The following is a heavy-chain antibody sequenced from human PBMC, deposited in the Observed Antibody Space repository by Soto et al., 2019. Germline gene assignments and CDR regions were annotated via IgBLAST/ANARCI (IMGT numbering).Heavy chain of an antibody. V-gene: IGHV4-61*01. J-gene: IGHJ4*02. CDR2: IYYSGST. CDR1: GGSVSSVSYY. CDR3: ARVLPHSSSWSTPGDS. Sequence: SETLSLTFTVSGGSVSSVSYYWSWIRQPPGKGLEWIGYIYYSGSTNYNPSLKSRVTISVDTSKNQCSLQLSSVTAAATAGYYCARVLPHSSSWSTPGDSWGQGTLVTVSS. D-gene: IGHD6-13*01.